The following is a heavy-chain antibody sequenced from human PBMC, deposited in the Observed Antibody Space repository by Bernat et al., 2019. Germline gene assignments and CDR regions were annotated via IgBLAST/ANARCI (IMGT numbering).Heavy chain of an antibody. V-gene: IGHV3-9*01. CDR3: AKDIGDSGAFDI. Sequence: EVQLVESGGGLVQPGRSLRLSCAASGFTFDDYAMHWVRQAPGKGLEWVSGISWNSGSIGYADSVKGRFTISRDNPKNSLYLQMNSLRAEDTALYYCAKDIGDSGAFDIWGQGTMVTVSS. CDR2: ISWNSGSI. CDR1: GFTFDDYA. J-gene: IGHJ3*02. D-gene: IGHD1-26*01.